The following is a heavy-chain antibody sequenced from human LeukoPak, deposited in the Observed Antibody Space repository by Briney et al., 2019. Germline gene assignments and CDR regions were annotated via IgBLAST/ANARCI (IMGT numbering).Heavy chain of an antibody. D-gene: IGHD6-19*01. CDR2: IYTSGST. V-gene: IGHV4-61*02. CDR1: GGSISSDSYY. Sequence: SQTLSLTCTVSGGSISSDSYYWSWIRQPAGKGLEWIGRIYTSGSTNYNPSLKSRITISVDTSKNQFSLKLSSVTAADTAVYYCARWASGWGANFDYWGQGTLVTVSS. CDR3: ARWASGWGANFDY. J-gene: IGHJ4*02.